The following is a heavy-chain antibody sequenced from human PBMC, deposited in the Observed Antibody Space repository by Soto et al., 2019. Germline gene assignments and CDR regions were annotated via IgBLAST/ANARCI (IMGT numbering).Heavy chain of an antibody. D-gene: IGHD5-12*01. CDR2: IYYSGST. Sequence: SETLSLTCTVSGGSISSGDYYWSWIRQPPGKGLEWIGYIYYSGSTYYNPSLKSRVTISVDTSKNQFSLKLSSVTAADTAVYYCARYIVATIGIAFWGQGTLVTVSS. V-gene: IGHV4-30-4*01. CDR3: ARYIVATIGIAF. J-gene: IGHJ4*02. CDR1: GGSISSGDYY.